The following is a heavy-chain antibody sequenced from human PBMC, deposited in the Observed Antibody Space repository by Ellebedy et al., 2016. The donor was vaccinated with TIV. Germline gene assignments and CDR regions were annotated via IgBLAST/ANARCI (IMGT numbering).Heavy chain of an antibody. CDR2: LNANGVVI. Sequence: GESLKISCAASGFTFSSYAASWVRQAPGKGLEWVAGLNANGVVIAYADSVKGRSTISRDNSKNTLYLQMNSLRPEDTAVYYCVTWGQSYCRWGQGSLVTISS. D-gene: IGHD3-10*01. CDR1: GFTFSSYA. V-gene: IGHV3-23*01. CDR3: VTWGQSYCR. J-gene: IGHJ4*02.